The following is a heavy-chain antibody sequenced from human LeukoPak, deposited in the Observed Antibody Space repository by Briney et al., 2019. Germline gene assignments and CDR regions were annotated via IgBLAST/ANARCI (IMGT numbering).Heavy chain of an antibody. CDR2: ISSSGSTI. J-gene: IGHJ4*02. V-gene: IGHV3-48*03. Sequence: GGSLRLSCAASGFTFSSYEMNWVRQAPGKGLEWVSYISSSGSTIYYADSVKGRFTISRDNAKNSLYLQMNSLRAEDTAVYYCVRDLGYCSGGNCYTVLDHWGQGILVTVSS. CDR3: VRDLGYCSGGNCYTVLDH. D-gene: IGHD2-15*01. CDR1: GFTFSSYE.